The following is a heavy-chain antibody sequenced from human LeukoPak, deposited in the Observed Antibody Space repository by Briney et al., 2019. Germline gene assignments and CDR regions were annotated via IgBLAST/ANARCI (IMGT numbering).Heavy chain of an antibody. CDR2: VSTDGTP. J-gene: IGHJ6*03. Sequence: GGSLRLSCAVSGFPFGNYAMAWVRQAPGKGLESVSSVSTDGTPYYPDPVKSRFNISRDNSKNTLHLQMNSLRAEDTAVYYCAKLGAGGYYSYMDVWGKGTTVIVSS. CDR1: GFPFGNYA. CDR3: AKLGAGGYYSYMDV. V-gene: IGHV3-23*01. D-gene: IGHD3-16*01.